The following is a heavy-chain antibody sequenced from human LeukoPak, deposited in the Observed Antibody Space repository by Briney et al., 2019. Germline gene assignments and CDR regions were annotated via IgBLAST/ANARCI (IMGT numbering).Heavy chain of an antibody. J-gene: IGHJ4*02. D-gene: IGHD3-22*01. CDR1: GYTLTELS. CDR2: FDPEDGET. Sequence: ASVKVSCKVSGYTLTELSMHWVQQAPGKGLEWMGGFDPEDGETFYAQKFQGRVTMTEDTSTDTAYMELSSLRSEDTAVYYCATDYYYDSSGSYYTVDYWGQGTLVTVSS. CDR3: ATDYYYDSSGSYYTVDY. V-gene: IGHV1-24*01.